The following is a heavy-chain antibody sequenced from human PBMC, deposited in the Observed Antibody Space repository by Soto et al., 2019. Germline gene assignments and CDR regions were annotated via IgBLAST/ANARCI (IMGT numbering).Heavy chain of an antibody. CDR1: GGSFSGYY. CDR2: INHSGST. J-gene: IGHJ4*02. Sequence: QVQLQQWGAGLLKPSETLSLTCAVYGGSFSGYYWSWIRQPPGKGLEWIGEINHSGSTNYNPSLKSRVTISVDTSKNQFSLKLSSVTAADTAVYYCARGRMYSSGWYPFDYWGQGTLVTVSS. V-gene: IGHV4-34*01. D-gene: IGHD6-19*01. CDR3: ARGRMYSSGWYPFDY.